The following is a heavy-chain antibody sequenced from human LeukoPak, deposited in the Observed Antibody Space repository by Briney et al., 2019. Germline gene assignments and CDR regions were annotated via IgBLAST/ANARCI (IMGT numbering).Heavy chain of an antibody. J-gene: IGHJ3*02. D-gene: IGHD3-16*01. CDR2: ISSSGSTI. V-gene: IGHV3-48*03. CDR3: ARARLTDYVWGRRTFDI. Sequence: GGSLRLSCAVSGFTFSSYEMNWVRQAPGKGLEWVSYISSSGSTIYYADSVKGRFTIVRDNAKKSLYLQMNSLRAEDTAVYYCARARLTDYVWGRRTFDIWGQGTMVTISS. CDR1: GFTFSSYE.